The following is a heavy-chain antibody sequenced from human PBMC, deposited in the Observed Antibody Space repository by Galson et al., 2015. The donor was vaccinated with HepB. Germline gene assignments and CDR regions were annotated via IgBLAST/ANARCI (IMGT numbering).Heavy chain of an antibody. V-gene: IGHV3-30*18. Sequence: SLRLSCAASGFNFNNYAMHWARQAPGKGLEWVAVISYDRNDVLYADSVKGRFTISRDTSKKTVYLQMKSLRPEDTAIYYCAKAAVGWERHNFYYFDFWGQGTLVTVSS. J-gene: IGHJ4*02. D-gene: IGHD1-26*01. CDR2: ISYDRNDV. CDR1: GFNFNNYA. CDR3: AKAAVGWERHNFYYFDF.